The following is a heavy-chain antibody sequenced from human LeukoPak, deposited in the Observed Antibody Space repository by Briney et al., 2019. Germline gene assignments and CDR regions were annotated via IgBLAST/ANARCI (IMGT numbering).Heavy chain of an antibody. CDR3: ARRYCSTTICHDAFDI. V-gene: IGHV4-4*07. Sequence: SETLSLTCTVSGGSISNYYWSWIRQPAGKGLEWIGRSYTSGSTNYNPSLKSRVTISVDTSKNQFSLRLNSVTAADTAVYYCARRYCSTTICHDAFDIWGQGTMVTVSS. CDR1: GGSISNYY. J-gene: IGHJ3*02. D-gene: IGHD2-2*01. CDR2: SYTSGST.